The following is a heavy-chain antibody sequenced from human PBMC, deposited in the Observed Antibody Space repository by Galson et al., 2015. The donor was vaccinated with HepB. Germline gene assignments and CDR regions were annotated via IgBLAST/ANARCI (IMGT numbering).Heavy chain of an antibody. CDR1: GFTFSSYA. CDR2: ISYDGSNK. V-gene: IGHV3-30-3*01. J-gene: IGHJ6*02. Sequence: SLRLSCAASGFTFSSYAMHWVRQAPGKGLEWVAVISYDGSNKYYADSVKGRFTISRDNSKNTLYLQMNSLRAEDTAVYYCARDRNVKAYYYYYGMDVWGQGTTVTVSS. CDR3: ARDRNVKAYYYYYGMDV.